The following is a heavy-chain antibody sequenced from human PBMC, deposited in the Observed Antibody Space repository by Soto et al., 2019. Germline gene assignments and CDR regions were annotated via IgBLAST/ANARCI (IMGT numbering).Heavy chain of an antibody. Sequence: QVQLVESGGGLVKPGGSLRLSCAASGFTFSDYYMSWIRQAPGKGLVWVSYISSRGSTIYYVVSVKGRFTISRDTAKNSLYRQTSSLRAEDTAVYYCARDVPLRPHNVVVPAARYLPGSGGKRTLVTVAS. CDR1: GFTFSDYY. CDR3: ARDVPLRPHNVVVPAARYLPGS. D-gene: IGHD2-2*01. V-gene: IGHV3-11*01. CDR2: ISSRGSTI. J-gene: IGHJ4*02.